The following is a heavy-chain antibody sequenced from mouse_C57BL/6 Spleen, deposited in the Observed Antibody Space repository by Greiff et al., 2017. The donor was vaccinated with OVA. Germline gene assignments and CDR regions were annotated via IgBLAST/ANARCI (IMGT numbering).Heavy chain of an antibody. D-gene: IGHD4-1*01. J-gene: IGHJ1*03. Sequence: EVKLEESGEGLVKPGGSLKLSCAASGFTFSSYAMSWVRQTPEKRLEWVAYISSGGDYIYYADTVKGRFTISRDNARNTLYLQMSSLKSEDTAMYYCTRERGTGTNWYFDVWGTGTTVTVSS. CDR1: GFTFSSYA. CDR2: ISSGGDYI. CDR3: TRERGTGTNWYFDV. V-gene: IGHV5-9-1*02.